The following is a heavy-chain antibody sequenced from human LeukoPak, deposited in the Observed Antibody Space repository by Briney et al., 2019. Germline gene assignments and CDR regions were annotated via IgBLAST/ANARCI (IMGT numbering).Heavy chain of an antibody. J-gene: IGHJ3*02. V-gene: IGHV3-74*01. Sequence: GGSLRLSCAAYGFTLTTYLMHWVRQAPGKGLVWVSRINSDGKITTYADSVKGRLTISGDYAKNTLYLQMNSLRAEDTAVYYCARDSGHDAFDIWGQGTTVTVSS. CDR1: GFTLTTYL. CDR3: ARDSGHDAFDI. CDR2: INSDGKIT.